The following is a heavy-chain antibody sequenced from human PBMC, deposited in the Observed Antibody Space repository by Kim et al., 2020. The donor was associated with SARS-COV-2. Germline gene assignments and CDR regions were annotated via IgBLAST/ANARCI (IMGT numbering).Heavy chain of an antibody. CDR3: AKDSGRVGSGWRAWFDP. V-gene: IGHV3-23*01. CDR2: ISGSGGST. J-gene: IGHJ5*02. CDR1: GFTFSSYA. Sequence: GGSLRLSCAASGFTFSSYAMSWVRQAPGKGLEWVSAISGSGGSTYYADSVKGRFTISRDNSKNTLYLQMNSLRAEDTAVYYCAKDSGRVGSGWRAWFDPWGQGTLVTVSS. D-gene: IGHD6-19*01.